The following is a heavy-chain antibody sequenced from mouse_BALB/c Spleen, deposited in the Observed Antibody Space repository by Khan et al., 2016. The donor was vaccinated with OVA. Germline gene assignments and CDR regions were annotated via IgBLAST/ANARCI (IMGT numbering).Heavy chain of an antibody. V-gene: IGHV14-3*02. CDR1: GFNIKDTY. J-gene: IGHJ1*01. CDR2: IAPANGNT. D-gene: IGHD2-3*01. Sequence: MQLEESGAELVKPGASVKLSCTASGFNIKDTYLHWVKQRPEQGLEWIGRIAPANGNTQYDPKFQGKATITSDTSPNTSYLQLNSLTSEDTAVYYCARPSYDPRDFEVWGAGTTVTVSS. CDR3: ARPSYDPRDFEV.